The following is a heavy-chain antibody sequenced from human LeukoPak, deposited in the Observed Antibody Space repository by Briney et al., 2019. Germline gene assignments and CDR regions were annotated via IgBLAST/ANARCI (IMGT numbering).Heavy chain of an antibody. CDR3: ARDRAAPTWYFDL. Sequence: GGSLRLSCAASGFTFSSYSVNWIRQAPGTGLEWVSYIDSSSTTIYYADSVKGRFTISRDNAKNSLYLQMNSMRDEDTAVYYCARDRAAPTWYFDLWGRGTLVTVSS. CDR1: GFTFSSYS. J-gene: IGHJ2*01. CDR2: IDSSSTTI. V-gene: IGHV3-48*02. D-gene: IGHD2-15*01.